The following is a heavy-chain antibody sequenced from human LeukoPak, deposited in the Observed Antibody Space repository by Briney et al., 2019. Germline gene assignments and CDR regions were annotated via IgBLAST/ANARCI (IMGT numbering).Heavy chain of an antibody. CDR3: TNLGPYDILTGYLLDV. J-gene: IGHJ6*02. D-gene: IGHD3-9*01. Sequence: GGSLRLSCAASGFTFSNAWMNWVRQAPGKGLEWVGRIKSKTDGGTTDCAAPVKGRFTISRDDSKNTLYLQMNSLKTEDTAVYYCTNLGPYDILTGYLLDVWGQGTTVTVSS. CDR1: GFTFSNAW. CDR2: IKSKTDGGTT. V-gene: IGHV3-15*07.